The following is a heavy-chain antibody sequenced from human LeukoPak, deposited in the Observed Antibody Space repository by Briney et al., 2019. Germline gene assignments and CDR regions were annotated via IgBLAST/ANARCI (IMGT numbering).Heavy chain of an antibody. CDR1: GYTLASYG. J-gene: IGHJ4*02. D-gene: IGHD5-18*01. CDR2: ISGHSGNT. Sequence: GASVTVSCKASGYTLASYGITWVRQAPGQGLEWMGWISGHSGNTNYVQNLQGRVTMTTDTSTSTAYMELRSLRSDDTAVYYCVRGSADTPMAPIFYWGQGTLVTVSS. CDR3: VRGSADTPMAPIFY. V-gene: IGHV1-18*01.